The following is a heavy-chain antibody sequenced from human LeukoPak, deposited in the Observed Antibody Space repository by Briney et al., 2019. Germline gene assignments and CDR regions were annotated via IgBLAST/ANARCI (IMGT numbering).Heavy chain of an antibody. CDR3: ARSSGTYDY. CDR1: GFTFSSFT. D-gene: IGHD3-10*01. J-gene: IGHJ4*02. Sequence: SGGSLRLSCAASGFTFSSFTMNWVRQAPGKGLEWVSSISSSSNYIYYADSVEGRFTISRDNAKNSLYLQMSSLRAEDTAVYYCARSSGTYDYWGQGTLVTVSS. CDR2: ISSSSNYI. V-gene: IGHV3-21*01.